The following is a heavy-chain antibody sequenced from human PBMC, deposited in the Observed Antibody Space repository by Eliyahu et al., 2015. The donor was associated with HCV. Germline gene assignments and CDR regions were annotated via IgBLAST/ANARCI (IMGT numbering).Heavy chain of an antibody. Sequence: EVQLVQSGAEVKKPGXSLKIXCEAFGYXFTNSWXGWVRQMPGKGLEXMGIIXPGDSETRYSPSFQGQVTISADKSISTAYLQWSSLKASDTAMYYCARQEYSISPAVNWGQGTLVIVSS. V-gene: IGHV5-51*01. CDR3: ARQEYSISPAVN. CDR2: IXPGDSET. D-gene: IGHD6-6*01. J-gene: IGHJ4*02. CDR1: GYXFTNSW.